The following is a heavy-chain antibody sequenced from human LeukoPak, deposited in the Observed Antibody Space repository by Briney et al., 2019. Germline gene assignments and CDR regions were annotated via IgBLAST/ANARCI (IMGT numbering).Heavy chain of an antibody. V-gene: IGHV3-48*03. CDR2: SSSSGGTI. Sequence: GGSLRLSCAASGFTFSSYEMNWVRQAPGEGPEWVSYSSSSGGTINYADSVKGRFTISRDNAKNSLYLQMNSLRVEDTAVYYCASFARAGTTLGPMMWYWGQGTLVTVSS. J-gene: IGHJ4*02. D-gene: IGHD1-1*01. CDR3: ASFARAGTTLGPMMWY. CDR1: GFTFSSYE.